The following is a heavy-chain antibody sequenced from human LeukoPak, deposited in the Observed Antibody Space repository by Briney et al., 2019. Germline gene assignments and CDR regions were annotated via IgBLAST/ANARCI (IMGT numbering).Heavy chain of an antibody. Sequence: PQASVKVSCKASGYTFTDYFPHWVRQAPGQGLEWMGWINPNTGGTNYAQKFQGRVTMTRDTSISTAYMELSRLRSDDTAVYYCARDAAVGSGWYEEDYWGQGTLVTVSS. D-gene: IGHD6-19*01. CDR2: INPNTGGT. V-gene: IGHV1-2*02. J-gene: IGHJ4*02. CDR1: GYTFTDYF. CDR3: ARDAAVGSGWYEEDY.